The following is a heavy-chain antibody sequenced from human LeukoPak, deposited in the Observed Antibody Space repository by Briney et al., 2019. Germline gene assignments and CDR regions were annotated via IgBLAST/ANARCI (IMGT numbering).Heavy chain of an antibody. V-gene: IGHV1-46*01. CDR3: ARDDFEYSVHYGMDV. J-gene: IGHJ6*02. CDR2: INPSGGIT. D-gene: IGHD3-9*01. Sequence: GASVKVSCKPFGYTFTSNYLHWVRQAPGQGLECMGIINPSGGITSYAQKFQGRLNMTRDTSTSTVYMDLSSLRSDDTAVYYCARDDFEYSVHYGMDVWGQGTTVTVSS. CDR1: GYTFTSNY.